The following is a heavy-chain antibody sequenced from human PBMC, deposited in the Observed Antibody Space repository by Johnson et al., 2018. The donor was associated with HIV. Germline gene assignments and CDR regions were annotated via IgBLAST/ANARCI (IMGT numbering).Heavy chain of an antibody. CDR3: ARYQQLVRDGAFDI. CDR1: GFTFDDYG. J-gene: IGHJ3*02. D-gene: IGHD6-13*01. V-gene: IGHV3-20*04. Sequence: VQLVESGGGVVRPGESLRLSCAASGFTFDDYGMSWVRQVPGKGLEWVSGINWNGGTTGYADSVKGRFTISRENAKNSLYLQMYSLRAEDTAVYYCARYQQLVRDGAFDIWGQGTMVTVSS. CDR2: INWNGGTT.